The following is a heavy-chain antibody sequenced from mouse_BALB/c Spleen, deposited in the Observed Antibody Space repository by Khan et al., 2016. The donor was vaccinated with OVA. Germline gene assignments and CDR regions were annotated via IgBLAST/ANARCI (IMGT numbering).Heavy chain of an antibody. J-gene: IGHJ4*01. Sequence: QVRLQQSGPGLVAPSQSLSITCTVSGFSLTGYGVNWVRQPPGKGLEWLGMIWGDGSTDYNSALKSRLSISKDNSKSQVFLKMHSLQTDDTARYYCARAYYGNYREAMDYWGQGTSVTVSS. CDR1: GFSLTGYG. CDR2: IWGDGST. CDR3: ARAYYGNYREAMDY. D-gene: IGHD2-10*01. V-gene: IGHV2-6-7*01.